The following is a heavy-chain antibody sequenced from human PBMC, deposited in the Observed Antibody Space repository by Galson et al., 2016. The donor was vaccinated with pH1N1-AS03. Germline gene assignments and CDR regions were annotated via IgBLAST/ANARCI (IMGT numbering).Heavy chain of an antibody. CDR3: AREWSAFDF. CDR2: IYYTGTT. D-gene: IGHD2-15*01. V-gene: IGHV4-61*01. J-gene: IGHJ3*01. Sequence: ETLSLTCTVSGDSVSSGNYQWSWLRQSPGKGLEWIGYIYYTGTTDYNSSLKSRVTISLDTSKSQFSLKLSSVTAADTAVYYCAREWSAFDFWGQGTVVTVSS. CDR1: GDSVSSGNYQ.